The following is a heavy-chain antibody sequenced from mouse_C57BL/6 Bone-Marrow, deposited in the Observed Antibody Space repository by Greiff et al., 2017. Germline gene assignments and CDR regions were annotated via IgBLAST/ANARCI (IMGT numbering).Heavy chain of an antibody. D-gene: IGHD1-1*01. Sequence: QVQLQQPGAELVMPGASVKLSCKASGYTFTSYWMHWVKQRPGQGLEWIGEIDPSASYTNSNQKFKGKSILTVDKSSSTAYMQLSSLTSEDAAVYYGARETLFWFADWGQGTLVSVAA. CDR2: IDPSASYT. J-gene: IGHJ3*01. V-gene: IGHV1-69*01. CDR1: GYTFTSYW. CDR3: ARETLFWFAD.